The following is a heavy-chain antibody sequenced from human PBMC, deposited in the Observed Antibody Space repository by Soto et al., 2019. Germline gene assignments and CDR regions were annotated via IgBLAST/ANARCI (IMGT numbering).Heavy chain of an antibody. D-gene: IGHD1-7*01. J-gene: IGHJ5*02. CDR3: ARQAGTTNWFDP. CDR2: IDPSDSYT. Sequence: PGESLKISCKGSGYSFTSYWISWVRQMPGKGLEWMGRIDPSDSYTNYSPSFQGHVTISADKSISTAYLQWSSLKASDTAMYYCARQAGTTNWFDPWGQGTLVTVSS. CDR1: GYSFTSYW. V-gene: IGHV5-10-1*01.